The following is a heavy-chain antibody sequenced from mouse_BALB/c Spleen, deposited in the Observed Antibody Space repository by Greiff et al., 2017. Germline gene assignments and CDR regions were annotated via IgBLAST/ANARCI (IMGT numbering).Heavy chain of an antibody. J-gene: IGHJ2*01. CDR3: AREGGNY. Sequence: EVKVVESGGGLVKPGGSLKLSCAASGFTFSDYYMYWVRQTPEKRLEWVATISDGGSYTYYPDSVKVRFTISRDNAKNNLYLQMSSLKSEDTAMYYCAREGGNYWGQGTTLTVSS. CDR2: ISDGGSYT. CDR1: GFTFSDYY. V-gene: IGHV5-4*02.